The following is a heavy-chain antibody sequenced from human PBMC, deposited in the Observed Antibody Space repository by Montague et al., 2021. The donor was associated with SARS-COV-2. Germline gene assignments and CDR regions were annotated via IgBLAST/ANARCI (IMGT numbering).Heavy chain of an antibody. V-gene: IGHV4-39*01. Sequence: TWKTYYNPSLKSRVTISVDTCNNQFSLKMTSGTAADTAVYYCARRAEWVLSGFFDLWGRGTLVTVSS. CDR3: ARRAEWVLSGFFDL. CDR2: TWKT. J-gene: IGHJ2*01. D-gene: IGHD1-26*01.